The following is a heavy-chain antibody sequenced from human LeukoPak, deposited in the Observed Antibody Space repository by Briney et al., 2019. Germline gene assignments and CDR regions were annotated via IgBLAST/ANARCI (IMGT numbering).Heavy chain of an antibody. CDR3: ARDLFSSHAREGLSMNNWFDP. V-gene: IGHV4-30-4*01. D-gene: IGHD2-2*01. CDR2: IYYSGST. Sequence: SETLSLTCTVSGGSISSGDYYWSWIRQPPGKGLEWIGYIYYSGSTYYNPSLKSRVTISVDTSKNQFSLKLSSVTAADTAVYYCARDLFSSHAREGLSMNNWFDPWGQGTLVTVSS. J-gene: IGHJ5*02. CDR1: GGSISSGDYY.